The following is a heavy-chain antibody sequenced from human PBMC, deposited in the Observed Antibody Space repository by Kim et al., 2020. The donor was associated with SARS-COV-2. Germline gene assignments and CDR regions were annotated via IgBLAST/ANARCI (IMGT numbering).Heavy chain of an antibody. CDR1: GFGFSNYI. V-gene: IGHV3-23*01. J-gene: IGHJ4*02. Sequence: GGSLRLSCTASGFGFSNYIMSWVRQAPGKGLEWVSSLSGSGITSYYADSVRGRFTISRDDSKNTVYLHMNSLRAEDTAVYYCAKDLRGGSILRYFDYWGQGALVTVSS. CDR3: AKDLRGGSILRYFDY. D-gene: IGHD3-9*01. CDR2: LSGSGITS.